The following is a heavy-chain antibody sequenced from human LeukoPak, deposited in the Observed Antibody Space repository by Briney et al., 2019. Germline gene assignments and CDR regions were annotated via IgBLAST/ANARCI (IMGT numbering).Heavy chain of an antibody. CDR2: IIPIFGTA. CDR3: ARRSYDILTGYGAFDI. CDR1: GGTFSSYA. J-gene: IGHJ3*02. V-gene: IGHV1-69*13. D-gene: IGHD3-9*01. Sequence: SVKVSCKASGGTFSSYAISWVRQAPGQGLEWMGGIIPIFGTANYAQKFQGRVTITADESTSTAYMELSSLRSEDTAVYYCARRSYDILTGYGAFDIWGQGTMVTVSS.